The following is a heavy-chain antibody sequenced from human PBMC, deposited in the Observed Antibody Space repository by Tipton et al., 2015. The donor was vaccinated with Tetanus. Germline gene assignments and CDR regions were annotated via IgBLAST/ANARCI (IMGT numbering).Heavy chain of an antibody. CDR3: ARGEAAGMQGFGY. Sequence: QLVQSGAEVKEPGSSVRVSCKASGGTFSNYAINWVRQAPGQGLEWMGQIIPVFGTPNYAHNFQGRVTITADESTSTAYLEVNSLRSEDTAVYYCARGEAAGMQGFGYWGQGTQVTVSS. J-gene: IGHJ4*02. CDR1: GGTFSNYA. V-gene: IGHV1-69*01. CDR2: IIPVFGTP. D-gene: IGHD6-13*01.